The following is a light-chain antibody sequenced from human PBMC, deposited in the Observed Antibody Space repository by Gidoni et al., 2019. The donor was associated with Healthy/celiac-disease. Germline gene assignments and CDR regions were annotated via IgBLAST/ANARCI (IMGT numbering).Light chain of an antibody. CDR3: QVWGSSVV. Sequence: SYELTQPLSVSVALGQTARITCGGNNIGSKNVHWYQQKPGQAPVLVIYRDSNRPSGIPERFSGSNSGTTATLTISRAQAGDEADYYCQVWGSSVVFGGGTKLTVL. J-gene: IGLJ2*01. V-gene: IGLV3-9*01. CDR2: RDS. CDR1: NIGSKN.